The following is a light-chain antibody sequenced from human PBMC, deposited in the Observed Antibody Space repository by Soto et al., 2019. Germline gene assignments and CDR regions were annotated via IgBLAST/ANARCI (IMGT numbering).Light chain of an antibody. CDR2: GAS. Sequence: EIVMTQSPATLSVSPGERATLSCRASQSVSNNLAWYQQKPGQAPRLLIYGASTRATGIPAGFSCSGSGTEFTVTLYSLHSEDSSVYYCLQYYNLPHTFGQGTKLEIQ. CDR1: QSVSNN. CDR3: LQYYNLPHT. J-gene: IGKJ2*01. V-gene: IGKV3-15*01.